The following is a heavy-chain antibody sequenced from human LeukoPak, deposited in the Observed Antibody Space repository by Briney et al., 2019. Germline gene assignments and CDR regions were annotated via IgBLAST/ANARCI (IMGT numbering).Heavy chain of an antibody. V-gene: IGHV3-30*04. CDR1: GFTFSSYP. CDR2: ISYDGSSK. J-gene: IGHJ4*02. D-gene: IGHD3-22*01. Sequence: PGGSMRLSCAAYGFTFSSYPMHWVRQAPGKGLEWVAVISYDGSSKYYAESVKGRFTISRDDSKNTLYLQMNRLRADDTAVYYCARDYGVSVYYQPGRNWGQGTLVTVSS. CDR3: ARDYGVSVYYQPGRN.